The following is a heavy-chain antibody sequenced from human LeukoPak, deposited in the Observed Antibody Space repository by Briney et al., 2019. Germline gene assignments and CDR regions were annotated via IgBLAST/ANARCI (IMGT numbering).Heavy chain of an antibody. J-gene: IGHJ4*02. D-gene: IGHD4-17*01. V-gene: IGHV3-21*01. CDR1: GFTFSSYA. CDR3: ARVRNYGDYLYYFDY. CDR2: ISSGSNYI. Sequence: PGGSLRLSCAASGFTFSSYAMSWVRQAPGKGLEWVSSISSGSNYIYYADSVKGRFTISRDNAKNSLYLQMNSLRADDTAVYYCARVRNYGDYLYYFDYWGQGTLVTVSS.